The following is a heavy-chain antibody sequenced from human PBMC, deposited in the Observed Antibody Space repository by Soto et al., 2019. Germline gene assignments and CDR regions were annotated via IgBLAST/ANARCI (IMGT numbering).Heavy chain of an antibody. Sequence: TGGSLRLSCAASGFTFSNAWMSWVRQAPGKGLEWVGRIKSKTDGGTTDYAAPVKGRFTISRDDSKITLYLQMNSLKTEDTAVYYCTAQNGYCSSTSCWRFDYWGQGTLVTVSS. J-gene: IGHJ4*02. D-gene: IGHD2-2*01. V-gene: IGHV3-15*01. CDR2: IKSKTDGGTT. CDR1: GFTFSNAW. CDR3: TAQNGYCSSTSCWRFDY.